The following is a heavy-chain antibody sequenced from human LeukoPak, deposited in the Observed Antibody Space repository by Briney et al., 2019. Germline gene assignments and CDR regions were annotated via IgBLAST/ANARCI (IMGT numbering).Heavy chain of an antibody. J-gene: IGHJ4*02. CDR3: ARAATGLKGNGFDY. V-gene: IGHV3-21*01. CDR1: GFTFSSYS. CDR2: ISSSSSYI. D-gene: IGHD1-1*01. Sequence: GSLRLSCAASGFTFSSYSMNWVRQAPGKGLEWVSSISSSSSYIDYADSLKGRFTIFRDNAKNSLYLQMNSLRAEDTAVYYCARAATGLKGNGFDYWGQGTLVTVSS.